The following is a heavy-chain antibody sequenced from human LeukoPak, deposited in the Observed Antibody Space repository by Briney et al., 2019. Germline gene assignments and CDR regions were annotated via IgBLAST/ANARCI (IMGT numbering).Heavy chain of an antibody. J-gene: IGHJ4*02. Sequence: GGSLRLSCAASGFTFSSYAMHWVRQAPGKGLEWVAVISYDGSNKYYADSVKGRFTISRDNSKNTLYLQMNSLRAEDTAVYYCARDRVWGQGTLVTVSS. D-gene: IGHD3-10*01. CDR3: ARDRV. CDR2: ISYDGSNK. CDR1: GFTFSSYA. V-gene: IGHV3-30-3*01.